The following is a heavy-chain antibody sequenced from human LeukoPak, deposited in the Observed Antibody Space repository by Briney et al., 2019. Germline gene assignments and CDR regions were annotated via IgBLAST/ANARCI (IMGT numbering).Heavy chain of an antibody. CDR3: ARDICLRCASLWAAHR. D-gene: IGHD2-2*01. Sequence: GGSLRLSCAASGFTFSSYAMSWVRQAPGKGLEWVSAISGSGGSTYYADSVKGRFTISRDNADHFLFLQMNSLRAEDTAFYYCARDICLRCASLWAAHRWGQGTLVTVSS. CDR2: ISGSGGST. J-gene: IGHJ1*01. V-gene: IGHV3-23*01. CDR1: GFTFSSYA.